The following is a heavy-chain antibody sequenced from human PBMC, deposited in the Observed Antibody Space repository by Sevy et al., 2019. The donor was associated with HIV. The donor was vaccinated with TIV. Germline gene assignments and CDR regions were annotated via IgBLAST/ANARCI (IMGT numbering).Heavy chain of an antibody. CDR3: TTEALDYGDPDYYYYGMDV. CDR2: IKSKTDGGTT. CDR1: GFIFSTVW. Sequence: GGSLRLSCGASGFIFSTVWMSWVRQAPGKGLEWVGRIKSKTDGGTTDYAAPVKGRFTISRDDSKNTLYLQMNSLKTEDTAMYYCTTEALDYGDPDYYYYGMDVWGQGTTVTVSS. J-gene: IGHJ6*02. D-gene: IGHD4-17*01. V-gene: IGHV3-15*01.